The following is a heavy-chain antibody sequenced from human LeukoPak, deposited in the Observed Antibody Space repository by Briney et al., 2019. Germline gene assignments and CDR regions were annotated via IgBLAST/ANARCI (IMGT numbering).Heavy chain of an antibody. D-gene: IGHD5-24*01. J-gene: IGHJ6*02. CDR2: IKSKTDGGTT. CDR3: TTDYTDGYNYYYYGMDV. CDR1: GFTFSNAW. V-gene: IGHV3-15*01. Sequence: GGSLRLSCAASGFTFSNAWMSWVRQAPGKGLEWVGRIKSKTDGGTTDYAAPVKGRFTISRDDSKNTLYLQMNSLKTEGTAVYYCTTDYTDGYNYYYYGMDVWGQGTTVTVSS.